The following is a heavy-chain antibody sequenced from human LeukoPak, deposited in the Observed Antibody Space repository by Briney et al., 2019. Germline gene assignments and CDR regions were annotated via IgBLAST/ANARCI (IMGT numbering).Heavy chain of an antibody. CDR1: GFSLSTSGVG. D-gene: IGHD3-3*01. J-gene: IGHJ5*02. Sequence: SGPTLVNPTQTLTLTCTFSGFSLSTSGVGVGWIRQPPGKALEWLALIYWDDDKRYSPSLKSRLTITKDNSKNQVVLTMTNMDPVDTATCYCAHRPSHVLRFLQTGWFDPWGQGTLVTVSS. V-gene: IGHV2-5*02. CDR3: AHRPSHVLRFLQTGWFDP. CDR2: IYWDDDK.